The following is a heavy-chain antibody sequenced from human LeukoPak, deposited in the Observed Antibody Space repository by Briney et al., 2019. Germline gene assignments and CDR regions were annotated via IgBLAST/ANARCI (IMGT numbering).Heavy chain of an antibody. V-gene: IGHV1-69*13. J-gene: IGHJ4*02. CDR1: GGTFSSYA. CDR2: IIPIFGTA. D-gene: IGHD1-26*01. CDR3: ARAPRTIVGASETDY. Sequence: SVKVSCKASGGTFSSYAISWVRQAPGQGLEWVGGIIPIFGTANYAQKFQGRVTITADESTSTAYMELSRLRSDDTAVYYCARAPRTIVGASETDYWGQGTLVTVSS.